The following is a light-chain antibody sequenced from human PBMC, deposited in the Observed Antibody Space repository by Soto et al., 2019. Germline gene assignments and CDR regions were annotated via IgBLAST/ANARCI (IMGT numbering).Light chain of an antibody. CDR1: QTISSY. J-gene: IGKJ4*01. Sequence: DIHIAHSPSSLSSSLVDRVTITCRASQTISSYLNWYQQKPGQAPKSLIYAASTLQSGVPSRFSGSGSGTDFTLTISNLQPEDFATYYCQQSYRTPLNFGGGTKVDIK. V-gene: IGKV1-39*01. CDR2: AAS. CDR3: QQSYRTPLN.